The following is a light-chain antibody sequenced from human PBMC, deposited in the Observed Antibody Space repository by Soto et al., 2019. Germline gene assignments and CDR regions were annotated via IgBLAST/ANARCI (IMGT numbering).Light chain of an antibody. CDR2: GSD. V-gene: IGKV3-20*01. J-gene: IGKJ4*01. CDR1: QTVDSRY. Sequence: EIVLTQSPGTLSLSPGERATLSCRASQTVDSRYLAWYQQKTGQAPGVLIYGSDIRAAGVPDRFSGSGSGTDFTLTISRLEPEDFAVYYCQHYGNSLLTFGGGTKVEIK. CDR3: QHYGNSLLT.